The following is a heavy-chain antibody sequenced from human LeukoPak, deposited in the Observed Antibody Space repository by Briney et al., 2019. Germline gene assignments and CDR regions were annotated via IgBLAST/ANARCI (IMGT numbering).Heavy chain of an antibody. Sequence: GGSLRLSCSASGFAFSRYPMHWVRQAPGKGLEYVSAISGNGGSTYYADSVKGRFTISRDNSKNTLYLQMSSLRTEDTAIYYCVKAQYDFWSGLDYWGQGTLVTVSS. D-gene: IGHD3-3*01. CDR2: ISGNGGST. CDR1: GFAFSRYP. CDR3: VKAQYDFWSGLDY. V-gene: IGHV3-64D*09. J-gene: IGHJ4*02.